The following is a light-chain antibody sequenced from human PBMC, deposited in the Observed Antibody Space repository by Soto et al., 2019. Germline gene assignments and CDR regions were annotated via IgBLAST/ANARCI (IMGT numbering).Light chain of an antibody. CDR3: QQYNNWPPPYT. CDR1: QSVSSN. V-gene: IGKV3-15*01. CDR2: GAS. Sequence: DIVMTQSPATLSVSPGERATLSCRASQSVSSNLAWYQQKPGQAHRLLIYGASTRATGIPARFSGSGSGTEFTLTISSLQSEDFAVYYCQQYNNWPPPYTFGQGTKLEIK. J-gene: IGKJ2*01.